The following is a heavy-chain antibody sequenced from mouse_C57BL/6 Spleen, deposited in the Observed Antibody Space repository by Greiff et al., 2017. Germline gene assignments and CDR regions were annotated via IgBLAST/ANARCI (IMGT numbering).Heavy chain of an antibody. CDR1: GFTFSSYT. Sequence: DVQLVESGGGLVKPGGSLKLSCAASGFTFSSYTMSWVRQTPEKRLEWVATISGGGGNTYYPDSVKGRFTISRDNAKNTLYLQMSSLRSEDTALYYCARRSTFRYFDVWGTGTTVTVSS. V-gene: IGHV5-9*01. CDR3: ARRSTFRYFDV. CDR2: ISGGGGNT. J-gene: IGHJ1*03. D-gene: IGHD5-5*01.